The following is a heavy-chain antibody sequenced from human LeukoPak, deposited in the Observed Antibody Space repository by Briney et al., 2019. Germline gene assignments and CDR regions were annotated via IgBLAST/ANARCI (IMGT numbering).Heavy chain of an antibody. CDR2: IYYSGST. CDR3: ARGFLRYFDWLV. D-gene: IGHD3-9*01. J-gene: IGHJ4*02. Sequence: SQTLSLTCTVSGGSISSGDYYWSWIRQPPGTGLEWIGYIYYSGSTYYNPSLKSRVTISVDTSKNQFSLKLSSVTAADTAVYYCARGFLRYFDWLVWGQGTLVTVSS. CDR1: GGSISSGDYY. V-gene: IGHV4-30-4*08.